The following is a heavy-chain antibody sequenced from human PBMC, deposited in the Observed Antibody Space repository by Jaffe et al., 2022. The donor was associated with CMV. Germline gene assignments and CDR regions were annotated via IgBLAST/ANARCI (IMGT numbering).Heavy chain of an antibody. CDR3: ARDPVAGLFDY. CDR1: GGSVSSGSYY. V-gene: IGHV4-61*01. CDR2: IYYSGST. J-gene: IGHJ4*02. Sequence: QVQLQESGPGLVKPSETLSLTCTVSGGSVSSGSYYWSWIRQPPGKGLEWIGYIYYSGSTNYNPSLKSRVTISVDTSKNQFSLKLSSVTAADTAVYYCARDPVAGLFDYWGQGTLVTVSS. D-gene: IGHD6-19*01.